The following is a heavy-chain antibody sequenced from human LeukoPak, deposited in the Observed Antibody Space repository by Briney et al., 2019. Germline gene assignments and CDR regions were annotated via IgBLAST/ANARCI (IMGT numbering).Heavy chain of an antibody. V-gene: IGHV3-7*01. CDR1: GFTFSSYW. J-gene: IGHJ6*03. Sequence: GGSLRLSCAASGFTFSSYWMSWVRQAPGKGLEWVANIKQDGSEKYYVDSVKGRFTISRDNAKNSLYLQMNSLRAEDTAVYYCAKDGPGSYYTYYYYYYMDVWGKGTTVTISS. CDR3: AKDGPGSYYTYYYYYYMDV. D-gene: IGHD3-10*01. CDR2: IKQDGSEK.